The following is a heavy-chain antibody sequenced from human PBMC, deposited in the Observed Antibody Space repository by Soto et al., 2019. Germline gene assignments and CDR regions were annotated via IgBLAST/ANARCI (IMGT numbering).Heavy chain of an antibody. D-gene: IGHD1-1*01. J-gene: IGHJ4*02. Sequence: SETLSLTCAVSGYSITTNYYWGWIRQPPGKGLEWIGSIHHSESTYYNPSLKSRVTMSVDTSKDQFSLKLRAVSAADTAVYYCARMSVEMATTYYLDYWGQGSLVTVSS. CDR1: GYSITTNYY. CDR2: IHHSEST. V-gene: IGHV4-38-2*01. CDR3: ARMSVEMATTYYLDY.